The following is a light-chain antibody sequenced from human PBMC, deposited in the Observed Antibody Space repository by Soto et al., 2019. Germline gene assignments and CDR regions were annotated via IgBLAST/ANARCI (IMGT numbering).Light chain of an antibody. CDR3: QQYNSFWT. V-gene: IGKV1-5*03. J-gene: IGKJ1*01. CDR1: QSISSW. CDR2: KAS. Sequence: DIHMTQSPSTLSASVGDRVTITCRASQSISSWLAWYQQKPGKAPKLLIYKASSLESGVPSRFGGSGTGTEFTLTISGLQPDDFATYYCQQYNSFWTFGQGTKVEIK.